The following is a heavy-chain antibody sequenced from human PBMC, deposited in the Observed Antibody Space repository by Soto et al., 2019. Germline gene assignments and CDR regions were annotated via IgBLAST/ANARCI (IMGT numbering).Heavy chain of an antibody. CDR3: AHKGYGDYPLDY. V-gene: IGHV2-5*02. Sequence: QITLKESGPTLVKPTQTLTLTCTFSGFSLSTSGVGVGWIRQPPGKALEWLAVIYRDDYKHYSPSLKSRLTINQDTSKHQVVHTMTNMDPVDPATYYRAHKGYGDYPLDYWGQGTLLTVSS. CDR2: IYRDDYK. D-gene: IGHD4-17*01. CDR1: GFSLSTSGVG. J-gene: IGHJ4*02.